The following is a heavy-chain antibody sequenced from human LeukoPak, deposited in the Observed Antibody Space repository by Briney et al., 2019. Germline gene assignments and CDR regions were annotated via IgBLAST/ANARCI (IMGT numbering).Heavy chain of an antibody. Sequence: ASVKVSCKTSGYRFITFGINWVRQAPGQGLEWMGWINPYNGNRYYAKKFQGRFNMTTDTSTRTVYLELQTLTSDDTAIYYCARFQASEFRGFDHWGQGTLITVSS. CDR3: ARFQASEFRGFDH. V-gene: IGHV1-18*01. D-gene: IGHD3-10*01. CDR2: INPYNGNR. J-gene: IGHJ4*02. CDR1: GYRFITFG.